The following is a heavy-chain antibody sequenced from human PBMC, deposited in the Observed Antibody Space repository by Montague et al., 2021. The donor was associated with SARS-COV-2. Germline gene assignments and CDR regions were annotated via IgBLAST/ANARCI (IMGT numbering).Heavy chain of an antibody. J-gene: IGHJ6*02. CDR3: ARGPSDTYYYNGMDV. Sequence: VKPTQTLTLTCTFSGFSLSTSGVGVGWIRQPPGKALEWLALIYWDDDKRYSPSLKRRLTITKDTSKNQVVLTMTNMDPVDTATYYCARGPSDTYYYNGMDVWGRGTTVTVSS. V-gene: IGHV2-5*02. CDR1: GFSLSTSGVG. D-gene: IGHD3-10*01. CDR2: IYWDDDK.